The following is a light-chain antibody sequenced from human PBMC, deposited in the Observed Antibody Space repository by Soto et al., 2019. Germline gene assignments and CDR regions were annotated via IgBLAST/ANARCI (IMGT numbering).Light chain of an antibody. CDR2: DAS. CDR1: QSVSSY. J-gene: IGKJ5*01. V-gene: IGKV3-11*01. CDR3: QQRSNWPPI. Sequence: EIVLTQSPGTLSLSPGERATLSCRASQSVSSYLAWYQQKPGQAPRLLIYDASNRATGIPARFSGSGSGTDFTLTISSLEPEDFAVYYCQQRSNWPPIFGQGTRLEFK.